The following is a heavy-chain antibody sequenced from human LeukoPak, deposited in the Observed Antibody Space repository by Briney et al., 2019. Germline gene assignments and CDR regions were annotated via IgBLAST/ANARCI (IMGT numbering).Heavy chain of an antibody. CDR3: ARDPLFTGQWLAAFDI. Sequence: ASVKVSCKASGYTFTSYAMHWVRQAPGQRLEWMGWINAGNGNTKYSQKFQGRVTITRDTSASTAYMELSSLRSEDTAVYYCARDPLFTGQWLAAFDIWGQGTMVTVSS. V-gene: IGHV1-3*01. CDR1: GYTFTSYA. CDR2: INAGNGNT. J-gene: IGHJ3*02. D-gene: IGHD6-19*01.